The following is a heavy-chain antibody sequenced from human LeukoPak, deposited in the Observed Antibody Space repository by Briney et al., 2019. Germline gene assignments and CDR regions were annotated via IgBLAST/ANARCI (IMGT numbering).Heavy chain of an antibody. V-gene: IGHV3-7*01. Sequence: GGSLRLSCAASGFTFSSYWMSWVRQAPGKGLEWVANMNRDGSEKNYVHSIKGRFTISRDNAANSLYLQMNSLRVEDTAVYYCARDGGIIRFGGQDVWGQGTTAIVS. CDR1: GFTFSSYW. J-gene: IGHJ6*02. CDR2: MNRDGSEK. CDR3: ARDGGIIRFGGQDV. D-gene: IGHD3-16*01.